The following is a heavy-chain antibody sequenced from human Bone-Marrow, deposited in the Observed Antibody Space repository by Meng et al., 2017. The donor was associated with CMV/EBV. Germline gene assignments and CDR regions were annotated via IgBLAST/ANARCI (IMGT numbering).Heavy chain of an antibody. CDR1: GGSVSSGTYY. V-gene: IGHV4-61*03. Sequence: SETLSLTCSVSGGSVSSGTYYWSWIRRPPGKGLEWIGYISYTGSTKYNPSLLSRVTISADTSKSLFSLTLDSVTAADTALYYCARSRGGQLAPFANWGLGILVTVSS. J-gene: IGHJ4*02. CDR2: ISYTGST. CDR3: ARSRGGQLAPFAN. D-gene: IGHD6-13*01.